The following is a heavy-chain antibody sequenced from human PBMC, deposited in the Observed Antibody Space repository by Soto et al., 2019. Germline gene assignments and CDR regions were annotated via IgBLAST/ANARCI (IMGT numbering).Heavy chain of an antibody. V-gene: IGHV3-30*18. CDR3: AKATLRYYDFWSGYFGYYYYGMDV. D-gene: IGHD3-3*01. J-gene: IGHJ6*02. Sequence: GGSLRLSCAASGFTFSSYGMHWVRQAPGKGLEWVAVISYDGSNKYYADSVKGRFTISRDNSKNTLYLQMNSLRAEDTAVYYCAKATLRYYDFWSGYFGYYYYGMDVWGQGTTVTVS. CDR1: GFTFSSYG. CDR2: ISYDGSNK.